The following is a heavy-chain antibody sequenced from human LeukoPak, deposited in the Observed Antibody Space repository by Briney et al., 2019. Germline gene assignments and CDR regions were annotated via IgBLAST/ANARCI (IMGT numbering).Heavy chain of an antibody. CDR3: ARWHQYRTWELLGGGDY. CDR2: INWNGGST. CDR1: GFTFDDYG. V-gene: IGHV3-20*04. J-gene: IGHJ4*02. Sequence: GGSLRLSCAASGFTFDDYGMSWVRQAPGKGLEWVSGINWNGGSTGYADSVKGRFTISRDNAKNSLYLQMNSLRAEDTALYYCARWHQYRTWELLGGGDYWGQGTLVTVSS. D-gene: IGHD1-26*01.